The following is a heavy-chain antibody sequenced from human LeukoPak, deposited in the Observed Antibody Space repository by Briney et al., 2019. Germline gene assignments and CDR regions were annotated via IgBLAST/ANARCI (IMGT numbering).Heavy chain of an antibody. CDR2: INPSAGTT. CDR3: ARDLPGRITQGY. CDR1: GYTFTSYY. J-gene: IGHJ4*02. Sequence: GASVKVSCKASGYTFTSYYMHWVRQAPGQGLEWMGLINPSAGTTTYAQKFQGRVTMTRDTSTSTVYMELSSLRSEDTAVYYCARDLPGRITQGYWGQGTLVTVSS. V-gene: IGHV1-46*01. D-gene: IGHD3-10*01.